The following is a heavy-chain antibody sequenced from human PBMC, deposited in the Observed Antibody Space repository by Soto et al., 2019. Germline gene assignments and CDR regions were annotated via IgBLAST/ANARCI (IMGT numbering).Heavy chain of an antibody. CDR1: GFTFSNSW. CDR2: IKEDGSEK. D-gene: IGHD3-3*01. Sequence: GALKISCAASGFTFSNSWMSWVRQAPGKGLEWVANIKEDGSEKDYVDPVKGRFTITRDNAKNSLYLQMNNLRAEDTAVYFCTRKRFGMDVWGQGTTVTVSS. J-gene: IGHJ6*02. V-gene: IGHV3-7*03. CDR3: TRKRFGMDV.